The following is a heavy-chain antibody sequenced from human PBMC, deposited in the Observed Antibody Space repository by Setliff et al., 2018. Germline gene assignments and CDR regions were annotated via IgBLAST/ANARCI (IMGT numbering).Heavy chain of an antibody. CDR3: VRMSGFLYMDV. D-gene: IGHD3-3*01. J-gene: IGHJ6*03. V-gene: IGHV4-4*07. Sequence: NPSETLSLTCNVSGASVSSHYWDWIRQPAGKGPEWIGHIYASWSTNYNPSLKSRVTISLDTSKNQFSLKLSSVTAADTAVYYCVRMSGFLYMDVWGKGTTVTVS. CDR2: IYASWST. CDR1: GASVSSHY.